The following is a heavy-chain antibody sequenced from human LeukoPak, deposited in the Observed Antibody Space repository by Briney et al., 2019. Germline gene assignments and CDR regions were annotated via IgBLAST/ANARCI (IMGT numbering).Heavy chain of an antibody. CDR3: TTVGSSWNFDY. CDR1: GFTFSNAW. J-gene: IGHJ4*02. D-gene: IGHD6-13*01. Sequence: GGSLGLSCAASGFTFSNAWMTWVRQAPGKGLEWIARIKSKSNGGTIDYAAPVKGRFTISRDDSKDTLYLQMNSLKIEDAAVYYCTTVGSSWNFDYWGQGTLVTVSS. V-gene: IGHV3-15*01. CDR2: IKSKSNGGTI.